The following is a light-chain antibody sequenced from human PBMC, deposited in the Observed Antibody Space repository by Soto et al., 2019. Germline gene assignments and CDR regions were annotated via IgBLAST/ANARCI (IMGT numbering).Light chain of an antibody. Sequence: DIQMTQSPSSVSASVGDRVTITCRASRDIGDRLAWFRHKPGKAPKLLIHAASSLHSGVPSTFSGSGSGTDFALTISSLQPEDFATYYCHQTAANPWTFAQGTKVDIK. V-gene: IGKV1-12*01. CDR1: RDIGDR. CDR2: AAS. J-gene: IGKJ1*01. CDR3: HQTAANPWT.